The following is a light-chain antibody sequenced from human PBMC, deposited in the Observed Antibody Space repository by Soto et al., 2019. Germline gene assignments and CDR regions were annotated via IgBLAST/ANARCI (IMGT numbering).Light chain of an antibody. CDR3: QQYSSYPLA. CDR2: DAS. Sequence: DIQMTQSPSTLPASVGDRVTITCRASQSITTFLAWYQQKPGKAPKILIYDASNLEPGVPSRLSGGGSGTEFTLTISSLQPDDFATYYCQQYSSYPLAFGEGTKVDIK. CDR1: QSITTF. V-gene: IGKV1-5*01. J-gene: IGKJ1*01.